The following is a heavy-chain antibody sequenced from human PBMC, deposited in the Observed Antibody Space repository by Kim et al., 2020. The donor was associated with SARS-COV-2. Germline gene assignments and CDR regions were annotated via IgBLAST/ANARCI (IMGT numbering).Heavy chain of an antibody. J-gene: IGHJ4*02. D-gene: IGHD5-12*01. V-gene: IGHV3-23*01. Sequence: GGSLRLSCAASGFTFSSYAMSWVRQAPGKGLEWVSAISGSGGSTYYADSVKGRFTISRDNSKNTLYLQMNSLRAEDTAVYYCAKDGGDGYNYGADYFDYWGQGTLVTVSS. CDR2: ISGSGGST. CDR1: GFTFSSYA. CDR3: AKDGGDGYNYGADYFDY.